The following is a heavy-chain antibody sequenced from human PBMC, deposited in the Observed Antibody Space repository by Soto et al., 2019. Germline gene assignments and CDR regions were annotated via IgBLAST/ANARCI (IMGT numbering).Heavy chain of an antibody. Sequence: SETLSLTCTVSGGSISSSSYYWGWIRQPPGKGLEWIGSIHYTESTSYNPSLKSRVTISVDTSKNQFSLNLSSVTAADTAVYYCARGAFIVSPCTGFDYWGQGTPVTVSS. D-gene: IGHD3-16*02. V-gene: IGHV4-39*01. CDR1: GGSISSSSYY. CDR3: ARGAFIVSPCTGFDY. J-gene: IGHJ4*02. CDR2: IHYTEST.